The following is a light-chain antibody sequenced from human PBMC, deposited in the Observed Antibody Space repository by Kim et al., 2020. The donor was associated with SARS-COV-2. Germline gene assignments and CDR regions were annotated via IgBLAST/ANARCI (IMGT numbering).Light chain of an antibody. CDR2: STN. J-gene: IGLJ3*02. Sequence: GTVTLTCGLSSGSVSTSYYPNWYQQTPGQAPRTLIYSTNTRSSGVPDRFSGSILGNKAALTITGAQADDESDYYCVLYMSSGIQGVFGGGTKLTVL. V-gene: IGLV8-61*01. CDR3: VLYMSSGIQGV. CDR1: SGSVSTSYY.